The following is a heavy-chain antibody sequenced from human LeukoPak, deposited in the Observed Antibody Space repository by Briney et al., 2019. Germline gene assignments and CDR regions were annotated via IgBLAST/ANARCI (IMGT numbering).Heavy chain of an antibody. CDR1: GYTFTSYY. D-gene: IGHD5-18*01. CDR3: AREIGGILVFDY. CDR2: INPNSGDS. V-gene: IGHV1-2*02. J-gene: IGHJ4*02. Sequence: GASVKVSCKASGYTFTSYYMHWVRQAPGQGLEWMGWINPNSGDSHHAQKFQGRVTMTRDTSISTAYMELSRLRSDDTAMYYCAREIGGILVFDYWGQGTLVTVSS.